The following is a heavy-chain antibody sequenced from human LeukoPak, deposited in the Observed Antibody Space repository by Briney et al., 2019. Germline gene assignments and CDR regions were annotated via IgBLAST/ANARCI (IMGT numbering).Heavy chain of an antibody. Sequence: SETLSLTCTVSGRSISSYYWSWLRQPPGKGLEWTGYIYYSGSTNYNPSLKSRVTISVDTSKNQFSLKLSSVTAADTAVYYCARDLGDDAFDIWGQGTMVTVSS. CDR2: IYYSGST. CDR1: GRSISSYY. D-gene: IGHD3-10*01. V-gene: IGHV4-59*01. CDR3: ARDLGDDAFDI. J-gene: IGHJ3*02.